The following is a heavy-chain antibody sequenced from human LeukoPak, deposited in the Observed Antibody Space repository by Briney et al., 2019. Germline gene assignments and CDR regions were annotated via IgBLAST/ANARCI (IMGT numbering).Heavy chain of an antibody. CDR1: GGSISNYY. V-gene: IGHV4-59*08. J-gene: IGHJ1*01. CDR3: ARHGGYSGPYLH. D-gene: IGHD6-13*01. Sequence: SETLSLTCTVSGGSISNYYWSWIRQPPGKGLECIGYIYYSGSTNYNPSLKSRVTISVDMSKNQFSLKLSSVTATDTAVYYCARHGGYSGPYLHWGQGTLVTVSS. CDR2: IYYSGST.